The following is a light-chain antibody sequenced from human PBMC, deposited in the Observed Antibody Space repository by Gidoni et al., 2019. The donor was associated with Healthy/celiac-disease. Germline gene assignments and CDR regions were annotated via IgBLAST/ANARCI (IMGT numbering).Light chain of an antibody. CDR1: QSISSY. J-gene: IGKJ2*01. CDR2: AAS. V-gene: IGKV1-39*01. CDR3: QQSYSTPYMYT. Sequence: IQMLHSPSSLSASVGDRVTITCRASQSISSYLNWYQQRPGKAPKLLIFAASSLQSGVPSRFSGSGSGTDFTLTISSLQPEDFATYYCQQSYSTPYMYTFGQGTKLEIK.